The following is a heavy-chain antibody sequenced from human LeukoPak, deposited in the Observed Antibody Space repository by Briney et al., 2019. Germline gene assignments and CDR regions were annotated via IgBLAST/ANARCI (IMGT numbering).Heavy chain of an antibody. Sequence: SETLSLTCTVSGYSISSGYYWGWIRQPPGKGLEWIGEINHSGSTNYNPSPKSRVTISVDTSKNQFSLKLSSVTAADTAVYHCARRRSITMIVVVIRGYFDYWGQGTLVTVSS. CDR1: GYSISSGYY. CDR2: INHSGST. D-gene: IGHD3-22*01. V-gene: IGHV4-38-2*02. CDR3: ARRRSITMIVVVIRGYFDY. J-gene: IGHJ4*02.